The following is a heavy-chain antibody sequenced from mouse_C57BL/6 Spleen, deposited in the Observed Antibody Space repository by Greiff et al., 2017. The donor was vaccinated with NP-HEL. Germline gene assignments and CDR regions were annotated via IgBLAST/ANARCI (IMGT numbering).Heavy chain of an antibody. CDR1: GFNIKDDY. V-gene: IGHV14-4*01. D-gene: IGHD2-4*01. CDR3: TTWRDDDETY. J-gene: IGHJ3*01. CDR2: IDPENGDT. Sequence: EVQLQQSGAELVRPGASVKLSCTASGFNIKDDYMHWVKQRPEQGLEWIGWIDPENGDTEYASKFQGKATITADTSSNTAYLQLSSLTSEDTAVYYCTTWRDDDETYWGQRTLVTVSA.